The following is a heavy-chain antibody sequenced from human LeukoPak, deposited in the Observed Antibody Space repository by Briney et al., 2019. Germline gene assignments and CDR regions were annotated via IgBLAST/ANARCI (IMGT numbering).Heavy chain of an antibody. J-gene: IGHJ4*02. CDR3: AKLWFREYIDY. V-gene: IGHV3-53*01. CDR1: GFTVSSNY. Sequence: GGSLRLSCAASGFTVSSNYMSWVRQAPGKGLEWVSVIYSGGSTYYADSVKGRFTISRDNSKNTLYLQMNSLRAEDTAVYYCAKLWFREYIDYWGQGTLVTVSS. CDR2: IYSGGST. D-gene: IGHD3-10*01.